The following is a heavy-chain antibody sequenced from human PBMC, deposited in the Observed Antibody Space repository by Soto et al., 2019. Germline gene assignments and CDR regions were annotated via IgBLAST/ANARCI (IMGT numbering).Heavy chain of an antibody. Sequence: ASVKVSCKASGYTFTSYAMHWVRQAPGQRLERMGWINAGNGNTKYSQKFQDRVTISRDTSASTAYMELSSLRFEDTAVYHCARDLEMSTQHGPFAFWGQGTLVTVSS. D-gene: IGHD1-1*01. CDR1: GYTFTSYA. J-gene: IGHJ4*02. V-gene: IGHV1-3*01. CDR2: INAGNGNT. CDR3: ARDLEMSTQHGPFAF.